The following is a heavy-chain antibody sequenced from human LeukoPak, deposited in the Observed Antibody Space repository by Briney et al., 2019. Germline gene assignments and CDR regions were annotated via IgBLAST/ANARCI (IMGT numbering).Heavy chain of an antibody. D-gene: IGHD3-22*01. V-gene: IGHV4-59*01. CDR1: GGSISSYY. CDR2: IYYSGST. J-gene: IGHJ2*01. Sequence: PSETLSLTCAASGGSISSYYWSWLRQPPGKGLERIGYIYYSGSTNYNPSLKRRVIISVDSSKNQLSLKLSAVTAADTAVYYFARDLRGYDSSVCFDLWVRGTLVTDSS. CDR3: ARDLRGYDSSVCFDL.